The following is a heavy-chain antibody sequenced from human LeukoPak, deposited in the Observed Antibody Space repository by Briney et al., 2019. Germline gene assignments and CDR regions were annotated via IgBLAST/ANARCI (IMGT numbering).Heavy chain of an antibody. CDR3: ARLWRYSSRVFDY. V-gene: IGHV4-39*01. J-gene: IGHJ4*02. CDR1: GGSISSSSYY. D-gene: IGHD6-13*01. CDR2: IYYSGST. Sequence: SETLSLTCTVSGGSISSSSYYWGWIRQPPGKGLEWIGSIYYSGSTYYNPSLKSRVTISVDTSKNQFSLKLSSVTAADTAVYYCARLWRYSSRVFDYWGQGTLVTVSS.